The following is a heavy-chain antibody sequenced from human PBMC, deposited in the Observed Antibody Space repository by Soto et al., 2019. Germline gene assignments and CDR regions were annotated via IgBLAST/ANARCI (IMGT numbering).Heavy chain of an antibody. V-gene: IGHV5-51*01. CDR3: ASHGITATGSLFATDY. J-gene: IGHJ4*02. CDR1: GYSFTNYW. CDR2: IYPGDSDT. D-gene: IGHD6-13*01. Sequence: GESLKISCKGSGYSFTNYWIGWVRQMPGKGLEWMGSIYPGDSDTRYSPSFQGQVSISADKSISTAYLQWSSLKASDTAMYYCASHGITATGSLFATDYWGQGTLVTVSS.